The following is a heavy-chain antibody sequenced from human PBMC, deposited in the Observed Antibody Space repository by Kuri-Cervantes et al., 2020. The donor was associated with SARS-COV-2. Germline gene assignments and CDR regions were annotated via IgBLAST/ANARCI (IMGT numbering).Heavy chain of an antibody. Sequence: GESMKISCAASGFTISSYGMHWVRQAPGKRLEWVQVIWYDGSNKYYADSVKGRFTISRDNSKNTLYLQMNSLRAEDTAVYYCARDPPHATDYGGSMDVWGQGTTVTVSS. J-gene: IGHJ6*02. V-gene: IGHV3-33*01. CDR2: IWYDGSNK. D-gene: IGHD4-23*01. CDR3: ARDPPHATDYGGSMDV. CDR1: GFTISSYG.